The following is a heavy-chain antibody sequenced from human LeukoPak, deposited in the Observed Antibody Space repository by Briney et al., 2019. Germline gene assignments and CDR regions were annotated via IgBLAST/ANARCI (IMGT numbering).Heavy chain of an antibody. CDR2: ISSGGSII. V-gene: IGHV3-48*03. J-gene: IGHJ6*03. CDR1: GFIFSSYE. Sequence: GGSLRLSCAASGFIFSSYEMNWVRQAPGKGLEWVSYISSGGSIIYYADSVKGRFTISRDNAKNSLYLQMNSLRAEDTAVYYCARGEPDGGLYYYYYMDVWGKGTTVTISS. D-gene: IGHD1-26*01. CDR3: ARGEPDGGLYYYYYMDV.